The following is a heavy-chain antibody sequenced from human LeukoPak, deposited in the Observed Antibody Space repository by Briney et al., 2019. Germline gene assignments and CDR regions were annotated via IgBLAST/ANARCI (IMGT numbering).Heavy chain of an antibody. D-gene: IGHD2-15*01. CDR1: GYTFTSYA. Sequence: ASVKVSCKASGYTFTSYAMNWVRQAPGQRLEWMGWINAGNGNTKYSQKFQGRVTITRDTSTSTFYMELRSPRSEDTAVYYCAREKVVMGAAANLPHYGMDVWGQGTTVTVSS. J-gene: IGHJ6*02. CDR3: AREKVVMGAAANLPHYGMDV. V-gene: IGHV1-3*01. CDR2: INAGNGNT.